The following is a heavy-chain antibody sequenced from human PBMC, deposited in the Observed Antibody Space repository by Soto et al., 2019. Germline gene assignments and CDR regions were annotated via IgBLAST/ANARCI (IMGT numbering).Heavy chain of an antibody. V-gene: IGHV3-30*19. CDR2: TSYDGSNK. J-gene: IGHJ4*02. Sequence: QVQLVESGGGVVQPGASLRLSCVGSGFSFRSYVIHWVRQAPGKGLEWVALTSYDGSNKYYDDSVKGRFTISRDNSRNTVDLHMDSLRLEDTALYYCARWGTTGGLDVWGQGTLVSVSS. CDR3: ARWGTTGGLDV. CDR1: GFSFRSYV. D-gene: IGHD3-16*01.